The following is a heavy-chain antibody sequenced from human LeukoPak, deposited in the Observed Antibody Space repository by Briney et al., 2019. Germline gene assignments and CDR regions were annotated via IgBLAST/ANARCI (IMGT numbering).Heavy chain of an antibody. V-gene: IGHV4-61*02. CDR3: ARAGPTYYYDSSGYYSDY. D-gene: IGHD3-22*01. Sequence: PSQTLSLTCTVSGGSISSGSYYWSWIRQPAGKGLEWIGRIYTSGSTNYNPSLKSRVTISVDTSKNQFSLKLSSVTAADTAVYYCARAGPTYYYDSSGYYSDYWGQRTLVTVSS. J-gene: IGHJ4*02. CDR1: GGSISSGSYY. CDR2: IYTSGST.